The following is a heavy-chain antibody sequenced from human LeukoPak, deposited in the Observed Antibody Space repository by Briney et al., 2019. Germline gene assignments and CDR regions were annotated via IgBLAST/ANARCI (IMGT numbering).Heavy chain of an antibody. D-gene: IGHD1-26*01. CDR1: AGTFSNYA. V-gene: IGHV1-69*13. CDR3: AREGDGGGVGATNWFDP. J-gene: IGHJ5*02. Sequence: ASVKVSCKPSAGTFSNYAVSWVRPAPGQGLEWMGGIIPSFRAANYAQKLKGRVTIAADESMTTVYMELSSLKSEDTAVYYCAREGDGGGVGATNWFDPWGQGTLVTVSS. CDR2: IIPSFRAA.